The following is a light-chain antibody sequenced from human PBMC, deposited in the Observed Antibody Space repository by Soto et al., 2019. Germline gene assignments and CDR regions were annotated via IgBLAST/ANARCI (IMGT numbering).Light chain of an antibody. CDR3: SSYAGSDIWV. J-gene: IGLJ3*02. Sequence: QSALTQPPSASGSRGQSVTISCTGTSVDINYVSWFQQHPGKAPKLLIYEVSKRPSGVPDRFSGSKSGNTASLTVSGLQADDEADYYCSSYAGSDIWVFGGGTKLTVL. CDR2: EVS. V-gene: IGLV2-8*01. CDR1: SVDINY.